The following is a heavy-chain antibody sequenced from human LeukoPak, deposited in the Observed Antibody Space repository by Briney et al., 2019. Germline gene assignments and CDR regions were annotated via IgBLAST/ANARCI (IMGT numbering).Heavy chain of an antibody. V-gene: IGHV1-2*04. D-gene: IGHD3-22*01. CDR2: INPNSGGT. CDR1: GYTFTGYY. CDR3: ARGGTESTMIVVAPPYYFDY. J-gene: IGHJ4*02. Sequence: ASVKVSCKASGYTFTGYYMHWVRQAPGQGLERMRWINPNSGGTNYAQKFQGWVTMTRDTAISTAYMELSRLRSDDTAVYYCARGGTESTMIVVAPPYYFDYWGQGTLVTVSS.